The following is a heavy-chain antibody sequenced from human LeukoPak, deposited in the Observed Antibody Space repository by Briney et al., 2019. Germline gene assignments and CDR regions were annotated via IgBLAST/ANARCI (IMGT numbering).Heavy chain of an antibody. J-gene: IGHJ5*02. CDR2: IYYSATT. V-gene: IGHV4-39*07. Sequence: SETLSLTCTVSGGSISSSSYYWGWIRQPPGKGLEWIGSIYYSATTYYNPSLKSRVTISVDTSKNQFSLKLSSVTAADTAVYYCAKGGLVHRFDPWGQGTLVTVSS. CDR1: GGSISSSSYY. CDR3: AKGGLVHRFDP.